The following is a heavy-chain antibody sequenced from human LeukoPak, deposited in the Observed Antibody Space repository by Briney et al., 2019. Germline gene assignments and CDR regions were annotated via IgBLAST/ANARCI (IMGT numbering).Heavy chain of an antibody. V-gene: IGHV3-7*03. CDR1: GFTFSSYW. D-gene: IGHD2-21*02. Sequence: GGSLRLSCAASGFTFSSYWMSWVRQAPGKGLEWVANIKQDGSEKYYVDSVKGRFTISRDNAKNSLYLQMKSLRAEDTAVYYCARDATLLYCGGDCYYLDYWGQGTLVTVSS. CDR2: IKQDGSEK. J-gene: IGHJ4*02. CDR3: ARDATLLYCGGDCYYLDY.